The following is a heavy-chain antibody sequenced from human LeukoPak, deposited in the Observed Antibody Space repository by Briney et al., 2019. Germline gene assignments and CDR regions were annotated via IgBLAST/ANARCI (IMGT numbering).Heavy chain of an antibody. CDR3: ARDPGAGIRGRLS. CDR1: GVPSTSNY. J-gene: IGHJ4*02. V-gene: IGHV3-53*01. D-gene: IGHD1-26*01. Sequence: RGAPMRPSSAAFGVPSTSNYMSWGRQAPGKGLGGVSGIYSGGSTYYADSVQGRFTISTDKAQNTLYLQMNSLRAEDPAVYYCARDPGAGIRGRLSWGQGTLVTVPS. CDR2: IYSGGST.